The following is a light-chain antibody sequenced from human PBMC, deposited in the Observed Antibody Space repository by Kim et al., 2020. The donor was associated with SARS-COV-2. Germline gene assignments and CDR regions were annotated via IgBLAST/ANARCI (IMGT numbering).Light chain of an antibody. CDR2: RDI. CDR1: NIGSKN. Sequence: SVALGQTARITCGGNNIGSKNVHWYQQMPGQAPVLVIYRDINRPSGIPERFSGSNSGNTATLTISRAQAGDEADYYCQVWDSSAYVFGTGTKVTVL. CDR3: QVWDSSAYV. V-gene: IGLV3-9*01. J-gene: IGLJ1*01.